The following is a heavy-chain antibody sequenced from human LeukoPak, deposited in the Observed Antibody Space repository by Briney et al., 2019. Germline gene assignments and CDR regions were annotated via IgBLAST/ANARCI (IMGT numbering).Heavy chain of an antibody. CDR2: IKQDGSEK. J-gene: IGHJ4*02. D-gene: IGHD3-10*01. CDR3: ARWGGGFDY. V-gene: IGHV3-7*01. Sequence: GGSLRLSCAASGFTFSSYAMDWVRQAPGKGLEWVANIKQDGSEKYYVDSVKGRFTISRDNAKNSLYLQMNSLRAEDTAVYYCARWGGGFDYWGQGTLVTVSS. CDR1: GFTFSSYA.